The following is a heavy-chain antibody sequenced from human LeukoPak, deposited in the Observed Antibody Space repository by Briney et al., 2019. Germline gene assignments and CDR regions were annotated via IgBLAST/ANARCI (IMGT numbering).Heavy chain of an antibody. D-gene: IGHD1-1*01. CDR3: ANDIHPYWNDAFDI. V-gene: IGHV3-9*01. Sequence: HPGGSLRLSCAASGFTFDDYAMHWVRQAPGKGLEWVSGISWNSGSIGYADSVKGRFTISRDNAKNSLYLQMNSLRAEDTALYYCANDIHPYWNDAFDIWGQGTMVTVSS. CDR2: ISWNSGSI. CDR1: GFTFDDYA. J-gene: IGHJ3*02.